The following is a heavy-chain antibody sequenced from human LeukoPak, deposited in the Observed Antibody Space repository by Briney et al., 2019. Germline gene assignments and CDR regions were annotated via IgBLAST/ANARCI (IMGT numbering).Heavy chain of an antibody. J-gene: IGHJ4*02. Sequence: PSETLSPTCAVFAGSFSSYYWTGIRQSPGKGLEWIGSIYHSGSTYYNPSLKSRVTISVDTSKNQFSLKLSSVTAADTAVYYCARAPYYYDSSGYLFDYWGQGTLVTVSS. CDR2: IYHSGST. V-gene: IGHV4-34*01. CDR3: ARAPYYYDSSGYLFDY. CDR1: AGSFSSYY. D-gene: IGHD3-22*01.